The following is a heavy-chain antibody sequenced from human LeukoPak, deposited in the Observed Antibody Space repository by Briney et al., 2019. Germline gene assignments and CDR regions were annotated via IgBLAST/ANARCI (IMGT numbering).Heavy chain of an antibody. J-gene: IGHJ6*03. CDR1: GGSINTRSIY. CDR2: VYSSGTT. V-gene: IGHV4-61*02. CDR3: ARSLLRGLTSYSYYMDV. D-gene: IGHD3-10*01. Sequence: SETLSLTCTVSGGSINTRSIYWSWIRQPAGKGLEWIGRVYSSGTTTYNPSLRSRVAISLDTSKDQFSLNLTSVTAADTAVYYCARSLLRGLTSYSYYMDVWGKATTVTVS.